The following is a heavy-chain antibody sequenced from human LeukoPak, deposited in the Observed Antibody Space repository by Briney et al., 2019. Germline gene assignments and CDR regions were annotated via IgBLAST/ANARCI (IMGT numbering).Heavy chain of an antibody. Sequence: GGSLRLSCAASGFKFPIYAMSWVRQAPGQGLDWVSVISGSGDTTYYADSVRGRFTISRDNSRNTLYLQMSSLRAEDTAVYYCAKDITAGGDILTGYYTIDSWGQGTLVTVSS. CDR2: ISGSGDTT. V-gene: IGHV3-23*01. CDR3: AKDITAGGDILTGYYTIDS. J-gene: IGHJ4*02. CDR1: GFKFPIYA. D-gene: IGHD3-9*01.